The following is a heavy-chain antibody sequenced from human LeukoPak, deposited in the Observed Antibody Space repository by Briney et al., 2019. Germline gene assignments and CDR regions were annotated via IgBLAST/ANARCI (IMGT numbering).Heavy chain of an antibody. Sequence: PGRSLRLSCAASGFTFSSYAMHWVRQAPGKGLEWVAVISYDGSNKYYADSVKGRFTISRDNSKNTLYLQMNSLRAEDTAVYYCAREGLAPRAPATNAFDIWGQGTMVTVSS. V-gene: IGHV3-30*01. CDR2: ISYDGSNK. CDR3: AREGLAPRAPATNAFDI. CDR1: GFTFSSYA. J-gene: IGHJ3*02. D-gene: IGHD2-15*01.